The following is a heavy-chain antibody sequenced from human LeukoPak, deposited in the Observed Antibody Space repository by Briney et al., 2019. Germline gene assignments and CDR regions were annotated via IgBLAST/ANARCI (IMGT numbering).Heavy chain of an antibody. CDR2: IYPGDSDT. CDR1: GSRFTSYW. CDR3: ARRGYCSGGTCYSNTFDI. V-gene: IGHV5-51*01. D-gene: IGHD2-15*01. J-gene: IGHJ3*02. Sequence: GGSLEISCQGSGSRFTSYWIAGVRQMPGKGLEGMGIIYPGDSDTRYSPSFQGQVTISADKSISTAYLQWSSLKASDTAMYYCARRGYCSGGTCYSNTFDIWGLGTMVTVSS.